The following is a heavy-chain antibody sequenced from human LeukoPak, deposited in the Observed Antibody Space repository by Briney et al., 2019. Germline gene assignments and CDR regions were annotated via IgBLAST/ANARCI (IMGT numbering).Heavy chain of an antibody. V-gene: IGHV4-38-2*02. CDR3: ARDLGDHCSSTSCYAREYYFDY. CDR2: IYHSGST. D-gene: IGHD2-2*01. CDR1: GYSISSGYY. J-gene: IGHJ4*02. Sequence: SETLSLTCTVSGYSISSGYYWGWIRQPPGKGLEWIGSIYHSGSTYYNPSLKSRVTISVDTSKNQFSLKLSSVTAADTAVYYCARDLGDHCSSTSCYAREYYFDYWGQGTLVTVSS.